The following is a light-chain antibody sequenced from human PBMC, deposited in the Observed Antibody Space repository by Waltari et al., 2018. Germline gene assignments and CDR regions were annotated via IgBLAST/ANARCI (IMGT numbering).Light chain of an antibody. CDR1: SSDIGDYHY. V-gene: IGLV2-11*01. J-gene: IGLJ1*01. Sequence: QSALTQPRSVSGSPGQSVTIPCTGSSSDIGDYHYVSWYQQHPGKAPKFMIYDVSKRPSGVPDRFSGSKSGNTASLTISGLQTEDEADYYCCSYGGSFSSGYVFGSGTKVTVL. CDR3: CSYGGSFSSGYV. CDR2: DVS.